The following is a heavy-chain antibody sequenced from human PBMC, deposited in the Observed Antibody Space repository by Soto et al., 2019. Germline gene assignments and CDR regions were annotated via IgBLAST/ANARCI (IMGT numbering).Heavy chain of an antibody. CDR3: ARSRAGSSFPPFVD. V-gene: IGHV3-20*04. J-gene: IGHJ4*02. D-gene: IGHD2-15*01. CDR1: GFTFDDYG. Sequence: EVQLVESGGGVVRPGGSLRLSCAASGFTFDDYGMNWVRQGPGKGLEWVSGTNWNGGRIDYADSVKGRFTISRDNASNSLYLQMNSLRVEDTALYYCARSRAGSSFPPFVDWGQGALVTVSS. CDR2: TNWNGGRI.